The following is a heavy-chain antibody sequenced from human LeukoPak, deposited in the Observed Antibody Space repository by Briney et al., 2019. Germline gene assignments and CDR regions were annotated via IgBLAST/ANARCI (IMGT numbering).Heavy chain of an antibody. Sequence: PSEALSLTCTVSGGSMSSNYWSWIRQPPGKGLEWIGSIYYSGRTYYNSSLKSRVTISVDTSKNQFSLKLSSVTAADTAVYYCARGYKPRGSYYYYYMDVWGKGTTVTVSS. CDR2: IYYSGRT. J-gene: IGHJ6*03. D-gene: IGHD2-2*02. V-gene: IGHV4-59*12. CDR3: ARGYKPRGSYYYYYMDV. CDR1: GGSMSSNY.